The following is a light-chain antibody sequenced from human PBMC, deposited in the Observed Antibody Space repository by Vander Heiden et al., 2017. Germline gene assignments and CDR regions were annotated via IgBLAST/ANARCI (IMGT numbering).Light chain of an antibody. CDR1: QSVSIN. Sequence: EIVMTPSPDTLSVSPGERATLSCRASQSVSINLAWYQQKPGQAPRLLIHGASTRATGIPARFSGSGSGTEFTLTISSLQSEDFALYYCQQYNGWPPKWTFGQGTKVEIK. V-gene: IGKV3-15*01. CDR3: QQYNGWPPKWT. J-gene: IGKJ1*01. CDR2: GAS.